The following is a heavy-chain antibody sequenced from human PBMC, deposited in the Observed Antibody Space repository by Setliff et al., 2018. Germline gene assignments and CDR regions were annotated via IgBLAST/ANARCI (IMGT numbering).Heavy chain of an antibody. V-gene: IGHV5-51*01. CDR2: IYPGDSDT. CDR1: GYSFTTYW. Sequence: PGESLKLSCKGSGYSFTTYWIGWVRQMPGKGLEWMGIIYPGDSDTRYSPSFQGQVTISADKSISTAYLQLSSLKASDTAIYYCARRAVTAEYFQHWGHGTLVTVS. CDR3: ARRAVTAEYFQH. D-gene: IGHD4-17*01. J-gene: IGHJ1*01.